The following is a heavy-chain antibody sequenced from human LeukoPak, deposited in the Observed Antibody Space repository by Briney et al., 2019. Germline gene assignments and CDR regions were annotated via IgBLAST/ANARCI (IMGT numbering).Heavy chain of an antibody. CDR1: GGSFSGYY. D-gene: IGHD5-18*01. J-gene: IGHJ4*02. Sequence: PSETLSLTCAVYGGSFSGYYWSWIRQPPGKGLEWIGEINHSGGTNYNPSLKSRVTISVDTSKNQFSLKLSSATAADTAVYYCARRRGYSYGPFDYWGQGTLVTVSS. V-gene: IGHV4-34*01. CDR3: ARRRGYSYGPFDY. CDR2: INHSGGT.